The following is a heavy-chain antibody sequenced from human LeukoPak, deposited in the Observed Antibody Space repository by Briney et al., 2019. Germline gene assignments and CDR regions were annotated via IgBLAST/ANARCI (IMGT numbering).Heavy chain of an antibody. J-gene: IGHJ4*02. CDR3: ARPYDSRGYFPDY. Sequence: GGSLRLSCAASGFTFSSYTMHWIRQAPGKGLEWVSSISGSNSYIFYADSVKGRFTISRDNAKNSLYLQMNSLGAEDTAVYYCARPYDSRGYFPDYWGQGTLVTVSS. CDR1: GFTFSSYT. V-gene: IGHV3-21*01. D-gene: IGHD3-22*01. CDR2: ISGSNSYI.